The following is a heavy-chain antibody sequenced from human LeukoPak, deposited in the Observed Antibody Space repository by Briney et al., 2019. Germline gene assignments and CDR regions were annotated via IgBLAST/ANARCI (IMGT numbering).Heavy chain of an antibody. CDR3: ARVRHLFAGGRHSGYRGGFDY. Sequence: PSETLSLTCAVSGYSISSGYYWGWIRQPPGRGLEWIGSIYHSGSTYYNPSLKSRVTISVDTSKNQFSLKLSPVTAADTAVYYCARVRHLFAGGRHSGYRGGFDYWGQGTLVTVSS. CDR1: GYSISSGYY. CDR2: IYHSGST. D-gene: IGHD5-12*01. V-gene: IGHV4-38-2*01. J-gene: IGHJ4*02.